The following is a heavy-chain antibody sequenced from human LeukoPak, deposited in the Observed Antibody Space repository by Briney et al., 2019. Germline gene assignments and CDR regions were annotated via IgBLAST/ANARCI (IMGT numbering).Heavy chain of an antibody. Sequence: GGSLRLSCAASGSSFSIYGMHWVRQAPGKGLEGVTFIRYDGSNKYYADSVKGRFTISRDNSKNTLYLQMNSLRAEDRAVYYCAKEGGGYDSSGSDAFDIWGQGTMVTVSS. D-gene: IGHD3-22*01. V-gene: IGHV3-30*02. CDR3: AKEGGGYDSSGSDAFDI. CDR1: GSSFSIYG. CDR2: IRYDGSNK. J-gene: IGHJ3*02.